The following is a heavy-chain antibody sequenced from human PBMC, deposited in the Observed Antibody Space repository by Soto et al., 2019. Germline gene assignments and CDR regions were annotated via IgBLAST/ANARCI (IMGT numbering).Heavy chain of an antibody. CDR3: AKNQGVELVPLATVDWFDP. J-gene: IGHJ5*02. Sequence: GGSLRLSCASSGFIFENFGMSWVRQAPGKGLEWISSISGSGFKKYYADSVKGRFTISRDNSKSTVYLELNDLSAEDTAVYHCAKNQGVELVPLATVDWFDPWGQGSVVTVSS. CDR1: GFIFENFG. CDR2: ISGSGFKK. V-gene: IGHV3-23*01. D-gene: IGHD1-26*01.